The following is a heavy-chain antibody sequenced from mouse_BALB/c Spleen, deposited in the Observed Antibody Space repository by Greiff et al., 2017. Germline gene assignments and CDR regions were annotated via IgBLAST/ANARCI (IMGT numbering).Heavy chain of an antibody. CDR3: ARELGSYNYFDY. CDR1: GFSLTSYG. CDR2: IWSGGST. V-gene: IGHV2-2*02. Sequence: VKLVESGPGLVQPSQSLSITCTVSGFSLTSYGVHWVRQSPGKGLEWLGVIWSGGSTDYNAAFISRLSISKDNSKSQVFFKMNSLQANDTAIYYCARELGSYNYFDYWGQGTTLTVSS. D-gene: IGHD1-1*02. J-gene: IGHJ2*01.